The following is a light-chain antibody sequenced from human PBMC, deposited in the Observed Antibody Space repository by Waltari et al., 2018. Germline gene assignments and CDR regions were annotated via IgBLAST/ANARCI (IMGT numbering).Light chain of an antibody. J-gene: IGLJ2*01. CDR1: SSDVGSYNL. CDR2: EVV. CDR3: CSYARSGTVL. V-gene: IGLV2-23*02. Sequence: QSALTQPASVSGSPGQSITISCTGTSSDVGSYNLVSWYQQHPGKAPKLMIYEVVKRPSGVANRFSGSTSANAASPTTSGLQAEDEGDYYCCSYARSGTVLFGGGTKLTVL.